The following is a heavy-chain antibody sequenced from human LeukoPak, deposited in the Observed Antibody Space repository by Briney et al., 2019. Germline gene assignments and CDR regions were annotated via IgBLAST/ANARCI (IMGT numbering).Heavy chain of an antibody. CDR2: MNPNSGNT. CDR3: ARVYGDVDY. V-gene: IGHV1-8*01. CDR1: VYTFTSYD. Sequence: GASVKVSCKPSVYTFTSYDINWVRQATGQGLERMGWMNPNSGNTGSAQKFQGRVTMTRNTSISTAYMELSSLRSEDTAVYYCARVYGDVDYWGQGTLVTVSS. D-gene: IGHD4-17*01. J-gene: IGHJ4*02.